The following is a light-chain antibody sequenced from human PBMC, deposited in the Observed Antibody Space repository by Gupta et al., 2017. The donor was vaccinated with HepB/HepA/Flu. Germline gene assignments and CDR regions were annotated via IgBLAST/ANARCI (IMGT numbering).Light chain of an antibody. CDR2: KAS. CDR1: QSISSW. CDR3: QQYNSYSWM. Sequence: DIQMTQSPSTLSASVGDRVTITCRASQSISSWLAWYQQKPGKAPKLLIYKASSLESGVPSRFSDSGSGTEFILTISSLQPDDFATYYCQQYNSYSWMFGQGTKVEIK. J-gene: IGKJ1*01. V-gene: IGKV1-5*03.